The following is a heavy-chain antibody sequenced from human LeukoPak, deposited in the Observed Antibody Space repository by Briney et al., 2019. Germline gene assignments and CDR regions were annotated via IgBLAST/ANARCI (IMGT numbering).Heavy chain of an antibody. Sequence: GGSLRLSCAASGFTFSSYAMSWVRQAPGKGLEWVSAISGSGGSTYYADSVKGRFTISRDNSKNTLFLQMNSLRAEDTAVYYCARRAGAYSHPYDYWGQGTLVTVSS. CDR2: ISGSGGST. J-gene: IGHJ4*02. CDR1: GFTFSSYA. V-gene: IGHV3-23*01. CDR3: ARRAGAYSHPYDY. D-gene: IGHD4/OR15-4a*01.